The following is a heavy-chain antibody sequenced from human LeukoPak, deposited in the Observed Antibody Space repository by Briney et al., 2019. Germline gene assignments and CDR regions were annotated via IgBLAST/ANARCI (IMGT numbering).Heavy chain of an antibody. CDR3: ARGKGGSYLGF. D-gene: IGHD1-26*01. CDR2: IKHLGTER. J-gene: IGHJ4*02. V-gene: IGHV3-7*01. Sequence: GGSLRLSCAASGFTFRSYAMSWVRQAPGKGLEWVARIKHLGTERNYLDSVKGRFTISRDDAENSLFLQMNSLRAEDTAVYYCARGKGGSYLGFWGQGTLVTVSS. CDR1: GFTFRSYA.